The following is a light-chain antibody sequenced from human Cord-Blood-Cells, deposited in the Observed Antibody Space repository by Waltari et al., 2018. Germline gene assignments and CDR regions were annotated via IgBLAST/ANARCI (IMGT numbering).Light chain of an antibody. CDR2: DVS. CDR1: SSDVGGYNY. J-gene: IGLJ3*02. V-gene: IGLV2-14*01. Sequence: SAPDERGAVSGCPAQSITIHYTGTSSDVGGYNYVSWYQTHPGKAPKLIIYDVSKRPSGVSNRFSGSKSGKTASLTICVLQVEDDADYFCISYTSSSPWVFGGGTKLTVL. CDR3: ISYTSSSPWV.